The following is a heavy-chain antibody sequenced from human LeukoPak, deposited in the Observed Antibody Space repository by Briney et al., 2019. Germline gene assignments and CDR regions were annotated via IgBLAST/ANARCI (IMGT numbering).Heavy chain of an antibody. CDR1: GYTFTSYD. D-gene: IGHD2-15*01. CDR2: MNPSSGNT. V-gene: IGHV1-8*01. J-gene: IGHJ6*03. CDR3: ARGLRYCSGGSCYFSPPYSYYMDV. Sequence: ASVKVSCKASGYTFTSYDINWVRQATGQGLEWMGWMNPSSGNTGYAQKFQGRVTMTRNTSISTAYMELSSLRSEDTAVYYCARGLRYCSGGSCYFSPPYSYYMDVWGKGTTVTISS.